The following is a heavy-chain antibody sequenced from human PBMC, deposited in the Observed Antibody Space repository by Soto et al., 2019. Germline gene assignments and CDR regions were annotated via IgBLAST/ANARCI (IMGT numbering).Heavy chain of an antibody. V-gene: IGHV4-61*01. CDR3: VRDRAFSYAYDV. J-gene: IGHJ4*02. D-gene: IGHD5-18*01. CDR1: GVSVTRTNFY. CDR2: FHYGGIT. Sequence: SETLSLTCTVSGVSVTRTNFYWSWIPQAPGKGLEWIGYFHYGGITNYNPSLKSRINISVDTAKNQFSLQLTSVTAADTAVYYCVRDRAFSYAYDVWGQGSLVTVSS.